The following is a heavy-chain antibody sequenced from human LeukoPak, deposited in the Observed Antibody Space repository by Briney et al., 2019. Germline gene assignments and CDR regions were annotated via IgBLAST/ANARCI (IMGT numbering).Heavy chain of an antibody. D-gene: IGHD3-3*01. J-gene: IGHJ4*02. CDR3: ARQYYDFWRVYFDY. Sequence: RPGGSLRLSCAASGFTFDDYGMSWVRQAPGKGLEWVSGINWNGGNTGYADSVKGRFTISRDNAKNSLYLQMNSLRAEDTALYYCARQYYDFWRVYFDYWGQGTLVTVSS. CDR2: INWNGGNT. CDR1: GFTFDDYG. V-gene: IGHV3-20*04.